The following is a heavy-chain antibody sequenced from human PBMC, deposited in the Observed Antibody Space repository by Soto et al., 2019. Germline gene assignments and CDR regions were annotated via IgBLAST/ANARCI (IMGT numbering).Heavy chain of an antibody. CDR3: AKWEYSDILTGYYDY. J-gene: IGHJ4*02. CDR1: GFTFSSYA. V-gene: IGHV3-23*01. D-gene: IGHD3-9*01. Sequence: GGSLRLSCAASGFTFSSYAMSWVRQAPGKGLEWVSAISGSGASTYYADSVKGRFTISRDNSKNTLYLQMNSLRAEDTAVYYCAKWEYSDILTGYYDYWGQGTLVTVSS. CDR2: ISGSGAST.